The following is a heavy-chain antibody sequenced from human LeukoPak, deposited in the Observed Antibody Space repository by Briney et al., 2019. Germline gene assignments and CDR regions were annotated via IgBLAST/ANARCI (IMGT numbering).Heavy chain of an antibody. V-gene: IGHV3-15*01. CDR1: GGSFSDYY. CDR3: TTVGNWNVREYYYYMDV. Sequence: CAVSGGSFSDYYWSWIRQPPGEGLEWIGRIKSKTDGGTTDYAAPVKGRFTISRDDSKNTLYLQMNSLKTEDTAVYYCTTVGNWNVREYYYYMDVWGKGTTVTVSS. J-gene: IGHJ6*03. D-gene: IGHD1-1*01. CDR2: IKSKTDGGTT.